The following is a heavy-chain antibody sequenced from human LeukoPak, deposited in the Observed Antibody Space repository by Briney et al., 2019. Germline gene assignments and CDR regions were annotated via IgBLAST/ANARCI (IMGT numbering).Heavy chain of an antibody. V-gene: IGHV3-23*01. CDR2: ICGSGGST. CDR3: AKRIIAVAGRHFDY. Sequence: PGGSLRLSCAASGFTFTSYAMSWVRQAPGKGLEWVSAICGSGGSTYYADSVKGRFTISRDNSKNTLYPQMNSLRAEDTAVYYCAKRIIAVAGRHFDYWGQGTLVTVSS. CDR1: GFTFTSYA. J-gene: IGHJ4*02. D-gene: IGHD6-19*01.